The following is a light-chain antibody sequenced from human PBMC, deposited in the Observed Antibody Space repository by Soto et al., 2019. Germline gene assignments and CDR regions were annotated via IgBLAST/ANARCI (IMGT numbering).Light chain of an antibody. J-gene: IGLJ1*01. Sequence: SVLTKPASVYRSPGESITISCNGTSSDVGSYNLVSWYQQHPGKAPKLMIYEGSKRPSGVSNRFSGSKSGNTASLTISGLQAEDEADYYCCSYAGSSFYVFGTGTKVTVL. CDR3: CSYAGSSFYV. CDR1: SSDVGSYNL. CDR2: EGS. V-gene: IGLV2-23*01.